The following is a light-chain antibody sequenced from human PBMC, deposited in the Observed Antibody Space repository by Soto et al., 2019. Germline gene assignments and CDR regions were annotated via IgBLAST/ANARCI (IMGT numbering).Light chain of an antibody. CDR1: SSDVGGYNY. CDR3: RSYAGSSNV. V-gene: IGLV2-8*01. J-gene: IGLJ1*01. Sequence: QSALTQPPSASGSPGQSVAISYTGTSSDVGGYNYVSWYQQHPGKAPKLMIYEVNKRPSAVPDRFSCSKSGNTASLTVSGLQAEDEADYYCRSYAGSSNVCGPGTKGTVL. CDR2: EVN.